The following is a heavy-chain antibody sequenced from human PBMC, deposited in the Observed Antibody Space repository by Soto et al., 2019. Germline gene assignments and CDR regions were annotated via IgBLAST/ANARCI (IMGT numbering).Heavy chain of an antibody. V-gene: IGHV5-10-1*01. CDR3: TILASSSFYHFDF. CDR2: IDPSDSYV. Sequence: PGESLQISCQASGYSFTAYWITCVRQMPGKGLEWMATIDPSDSYVDYSPSFRGHVTFSVERSITTVYLQWNSLKASDSAMYFCTILASSSFYHFDFWGEGALVTVSS. D-gene: IGHD2-2*01. J-gene: IGHJ4*02. CDR1: GYSFTAYW.